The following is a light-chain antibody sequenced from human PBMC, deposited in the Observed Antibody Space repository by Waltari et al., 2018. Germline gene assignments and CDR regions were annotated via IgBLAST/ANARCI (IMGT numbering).Light chain of an antibody. J-gene: IGKJ4*01. V-gene: IGKV1-33*01. CDR1: QGITNW. CDR2: RAS. CDR3: QQHDNSPLT. Sequence: DIQMNQSPSSLSAYVGDRVTITCRASQGITNWLAWYQQKPGKAPKLLIYRASNLETGVPSRFSGSGSGTDFTLTISSLQPEDIATYYCQQHDNSPLTFGGGTKVEIK.